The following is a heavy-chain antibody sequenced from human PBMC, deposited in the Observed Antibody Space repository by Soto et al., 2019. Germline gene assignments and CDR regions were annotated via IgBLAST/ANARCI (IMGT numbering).Heavy chain of an antibody. CDR3: AKDRLRVAAAQRNYYHYYGMDV. CDR1: GFTFSSYG. D-gene: IGHD2-2*01. CDR2: ISYDGSNK. J-gene: IGHJ6*02. Sequence: GGSLRLSCAASGFTFSSYGMHWVRQAPGKGLEWVAVISYDGSNKYYADSVKGRFTISRDNSKNTLHLQMNSLRPEDTAVYYCAKDRLRVAAAQRNYYHYYGMDVWGQGTTVTVSS. V-gene: IGHV3-30*18.